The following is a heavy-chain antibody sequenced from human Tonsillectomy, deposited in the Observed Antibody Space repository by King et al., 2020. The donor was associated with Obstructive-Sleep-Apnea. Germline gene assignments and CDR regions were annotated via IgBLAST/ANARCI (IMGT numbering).Heavy chain of an antibody. D-gene: IGHD5-12*01. CDR2: TNHLGTT. CDR3: ARSTFLKSGYDFFDF. J-gene: IGHJ5*01. V-gene: IGHV4-34*01. Sequence: VQLQQWGAGLFKPSETLSLTCGVYGGSFIGYYWTWIRQPPGKGLEWMGETNHLGTTNYNPSLMSRVTISVATSKNQISLRLSSVTAADTAVYYCARSTFLKSGYDFFDFWGQGTPVTVSS. CDR1: GGSFIGYY.